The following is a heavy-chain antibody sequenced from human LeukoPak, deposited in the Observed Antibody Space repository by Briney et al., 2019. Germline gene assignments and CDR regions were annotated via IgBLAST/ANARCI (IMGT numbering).Heavy chain of an antibody. CDR2: ISGSGDYT. Sequence: GGSLRLSCAASGFTFSSYAMTWVRQAPGKGLEWVSSISGSGDYTNYAGSVKGRFTISRDNSKNTLYLQMNSLRAEDTAVYYCARARLVGASYYYYYMDVWGKGTSVTVSS. V-gene: IGHV3-23*01. D-gene: IGHD1-26*01. CDR1: GFTFSSYA. J-gene: IGHJ6*03. CDR3: ARARLVGASYYYYYMDV.